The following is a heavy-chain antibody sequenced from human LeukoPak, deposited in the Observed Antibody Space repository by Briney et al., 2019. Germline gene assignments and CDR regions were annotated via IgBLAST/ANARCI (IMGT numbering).Heavy chain of an antibody. D-gene: IGHD3-16*01. CDR1: GFTFSSYA. V-gene: IGHV3-23*01. CDR2: ISGNSGNT. Sequence: GGSLRLSCAASGFTFSSYAMNWVRQAPGKGLEWVSGISGNSGNTYYAESVKGRFTISRDNSKKTLYLQMNSLRAEDTAMYYCATRVMIAITTRGALHIWGQGTMVTVSS. CDR3: ATRVMIAITTRGALHI. J-gene: IGHJ3*02.